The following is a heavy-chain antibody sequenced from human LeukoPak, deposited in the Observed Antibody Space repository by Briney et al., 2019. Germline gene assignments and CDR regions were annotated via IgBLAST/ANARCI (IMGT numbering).Heavy chain of an antibody. CDR1: GASISSYY. CDR3: ARVPHCSSTTRCYLGGHHMDV. Sequence: KPSETLSLTCTVSGASISSYYWGWIRQPAGKGLEWIGRIYTSGSTNYNPSLKSRVSISVDTSKNQFSLKVSSVTAAGTAVYYCARVPHCSSTTRCYLGGHHMDVWGKGTTVAVSS. V-gene: IGHV4-4*07. CDR2: IYTSGST. D-gene: IGHD2-2*01. J-gene: IGHJ6*03.